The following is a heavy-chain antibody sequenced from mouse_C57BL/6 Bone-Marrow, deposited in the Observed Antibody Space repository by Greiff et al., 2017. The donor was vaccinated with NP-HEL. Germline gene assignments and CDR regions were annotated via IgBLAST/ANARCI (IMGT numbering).Heavy chain of an antibody. CDR2: IYPGGGYT. J-gene: IGHJ3*01. Sequence: VQLQQSGAELVRPGTSVKMSCKASGYTFTNYWIGWAKQRPGHGLEWIGDIYPGGGYTNYHEKFKGKATLTADKSSSTAYMQFSSLTSEDSAIYYCASHDGYYPAWFAYWGQGTLVTVSA. CDR3: ASHDGYYPAWFAY. CDR1: GYTFTNYW. D-gene: IGHD2-3*01. V-gene: IGHV1-63*01.